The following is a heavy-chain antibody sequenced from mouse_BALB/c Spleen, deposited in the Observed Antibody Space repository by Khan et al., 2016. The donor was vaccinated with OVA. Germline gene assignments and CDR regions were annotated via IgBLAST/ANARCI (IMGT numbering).Heavy chain of an antibody. CDR3: ARQNYYGYAMDY. CDR1: GYSITSDYA. D-gene: IGHD1-1*01. Sequence: VQLKESGPGLVKPSQSLSLTCTVTGYSITSDYAWNWIRQFPGNKLEWMGYISYSGSTSYNPSLRSRISITRDPSKNQFFLQLNSVTTEDTATFCCARQNYYGYAMDYWGQGTSVTGSS. CDR2: ISYSGST. J-gene: IGHJ4*01. V-gene: IGHV3-2*02.